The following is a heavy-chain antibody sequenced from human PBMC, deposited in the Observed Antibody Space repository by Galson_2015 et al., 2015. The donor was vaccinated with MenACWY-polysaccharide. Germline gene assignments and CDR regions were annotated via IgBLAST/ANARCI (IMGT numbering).Heavy chain of an antibody. Sequence: LSLSCAASGFTFSIYVMSWVRQAPGTGLEWVSAISSGSDTTYYTDSVKGRFTISRDNSKDTVHLQMDSLRAEDTAVYYCVKGGWADNWGQGTLVTVSS. V-gene: IGHV3-23*01. CDR1: GFTFSIYV. J-gene: IGHJ4*02. D-gene: IGHD1-26*01. CDR3: VKGGWADN. CDR2: ISSGSDTT.